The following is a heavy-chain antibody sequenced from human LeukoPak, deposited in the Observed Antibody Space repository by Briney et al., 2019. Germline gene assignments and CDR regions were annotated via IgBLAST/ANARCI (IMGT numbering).Heavy chain of an antibody. CDR2: ISSSGSTI. Sequence: GGSLRLSCAASGFTFSDYYMSWLRQAPGKGLEWVLYISSSGSTIYYADSVKGRFTISRDNSKNTLYLQMNSLRAEDTAVYYCAKGRRGAAAGTVGFDYWGQGTLVTVSS. CDR3: AKGRRGAAAGTVGFDY. CDR1: GFTFSDYY. V-gene: IGHV3-11*01. D-gene: IGHD6-13*01. J-gene: IGHJ4*02.